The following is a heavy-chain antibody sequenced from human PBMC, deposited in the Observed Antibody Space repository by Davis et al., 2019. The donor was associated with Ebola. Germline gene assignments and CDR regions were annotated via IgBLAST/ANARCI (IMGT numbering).Heavy chain of an antibody. CDR2: INPNSGGT. Sequence: AASVKVSCKASGYTITGYYMHWVRQAPGQGLEWMGRINPNSGGTNYAQKFQGRVTMTRDTSISTVYMELNRLRSDDTAVYYCARGQLLIYGMDVWGNGTTVTVSS. CDR3: ARGQLLIYGMDV. V-gene: IGHV1-2*06. J-gene: IGHJ6*04. D-gene: IGHD2-2*01. CDR1: GYTITGYY.